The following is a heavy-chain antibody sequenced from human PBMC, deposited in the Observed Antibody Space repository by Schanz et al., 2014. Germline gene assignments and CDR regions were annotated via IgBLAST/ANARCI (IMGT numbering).Heavy chain of an antibody. CDR3: AREVGLYDRGWFGP. Sequence: QVQLVQSGAEVKKPGASVKVSCKASGYTFTSYSMHWVRQAPGQGLEWMGMINPSGGSTTYAQKFQGRVTMTRDAATSTAYMELRSLRSDDTAVYYCAREVGLYDRGWFGPWGQGTLGTVAS. V-gene: IGHV1-46*01. J-gene: IGHJ5*02. CDR2: INPSGGST. D-gene: IGHD3-22*01. CDR1: GYTFTSYS.